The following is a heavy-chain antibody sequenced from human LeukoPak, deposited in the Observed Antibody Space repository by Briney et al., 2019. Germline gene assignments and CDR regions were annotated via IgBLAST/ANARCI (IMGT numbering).Heavy chain of an antibody. V-gene: IGHV4-34*01. CDR3: ARTHFPRGYFDY. J-gene: IGHJ4*01. CDR1: GGSFSGYY. CDR2: INHSGST. Sequence: PSETLSLTCAVYGGSFSGYYWSWIRQPPGKGLEWIGEINHSGSTNYNPSLKSRVTISVDTSKNQFSLKLSSVTAADTAVYFRARTHFPRGYFDYSGQGTLVTGSP.